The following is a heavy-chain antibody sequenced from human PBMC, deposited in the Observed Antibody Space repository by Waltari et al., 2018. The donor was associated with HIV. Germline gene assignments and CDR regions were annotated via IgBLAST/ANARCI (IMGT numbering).Heavy chain of an antibody. Sequence: VQLVQSGAEVKKPGSAVKVSRKASGGPFNNYAITWVRQAPGQGLEWMGGIIPVFGTTNDAQKFQGRLTIIADESTSTGYMELSSLRSEDTAVYYCARMATVVDWYFDLWGRGTLVTVSS. CDR2: IIPVFGTT. J-gene: IGHJ2*01. D-gene: IGHD2-15*01. V-gene: IGHV1-69*01. CDR1: GGPFNNYA. CDR3: ARMATVVDWYFDL.